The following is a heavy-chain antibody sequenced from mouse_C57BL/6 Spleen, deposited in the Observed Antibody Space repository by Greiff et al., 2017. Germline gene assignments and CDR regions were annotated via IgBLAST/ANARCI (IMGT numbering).Heavy chain of an antibody. CDR2: IHPSDSDT. D-gene: IGHD4-1*01. J-gene: IGHJ4*01. V-gene: IGHV1-74*01. CDR1: GYTFTSYW. Sequence: QVQLKQPGAELVKPGASVKVSCKASGYTFTSYWMHWVKQRPGQGLEWIGRIHPSDSDTNYNQKFKGKATLTVDKSSSTAYMQLSSLTSEDSAVYYCAIANWDPYAMDYWGQGTSVTVSS. CDR3: AIANWDPYAMDY.